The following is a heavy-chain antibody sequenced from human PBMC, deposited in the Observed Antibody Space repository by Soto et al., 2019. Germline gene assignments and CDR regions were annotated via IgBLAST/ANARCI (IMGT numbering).Heavy chain of an antibody. CDR2: INAGNGNT. CDR1: GYTFTSYA. Sequence: ASVKVSCKASGYTFTSYAMHWVRQAPGQRLEWMGWINAGNGNTKYSQKFQGRVTITRDTSASTAYMELSSLRSEDTAVYYCARGGLRGYCSSTSCYQLDVWGKGTTVTVSS. V-gene: IGHV1-3*01. D-gene: IGHD2-2*01. CDR3: ARGGLRGYCSSTSCYQLDV. J-gene: IGHJ6*04.